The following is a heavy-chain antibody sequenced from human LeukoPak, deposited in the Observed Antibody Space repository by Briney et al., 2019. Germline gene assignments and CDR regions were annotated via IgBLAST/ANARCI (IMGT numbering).Heavy chain of an antibody. J-gene: IGHJ4*02. Sequence: ASVKVSCKASGYTFTSYYMHWVRQAPGQGLEWMGIINPSGGSTSYAQKFQGRVTMTRDTSTSTVYMELSSLRSEDTAVYYCARAITYYYDSSGYYYAYYFDYWGQGTLVTVSS. CDR3: ARAITYYYDSSGYYYAYYFDY. CDR2: INPSGGST. V-gene: IGHV1-46*01. CDR1: GYTFTSYY. D-gene: IGHD3-22*01.